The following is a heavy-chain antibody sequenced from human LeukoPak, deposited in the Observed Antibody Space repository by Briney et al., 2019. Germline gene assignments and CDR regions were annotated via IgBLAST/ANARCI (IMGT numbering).Heavy chain of an antibody. CDR2: INHSGST. D-gene: IGHD3-10*01. CDR3: ARVLARRVRGVIRGFDY. V-gene: IGHV4-34*01. CDR1: GGSFSGYY. J-gene: IGHJ4*02. Sequence: SETLSLTCAVYGGSFSGYYWSWIRQPPGKGLEWIGEINHSGSTNYNPSLKSRVTISVDTSKNQFSLKLSSVTAADTAVYYCARVLARRVRGVIRGFDYWGQGTLVTVSS.